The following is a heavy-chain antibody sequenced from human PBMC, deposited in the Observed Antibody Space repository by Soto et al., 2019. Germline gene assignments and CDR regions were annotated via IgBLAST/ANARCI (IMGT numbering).Heavy chain of an antibody. J-gene: IGHJ4*02. Sequence: GGSLRLSCAASGFTFSSYAMTWVRQAPGKGLEWVSGISGSGATTSYADSVKGRFTVSRDNSKNTLYLQMNSLRAEDTAVYYCAIDRSNRCSYDSDYWGQGTLVTVS. CDR1: GFTFSSYA. D-gene: IGHD3-9*01. V-gene: IGHV3-23*01. CDR3: AIDRSNRCSYDSDY. CDR2: ISGSGATT.